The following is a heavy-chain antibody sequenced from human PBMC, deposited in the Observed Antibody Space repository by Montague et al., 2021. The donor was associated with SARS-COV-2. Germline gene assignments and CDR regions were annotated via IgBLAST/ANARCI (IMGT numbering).Heavy chain of an antibody. J-gene: IGHJ2*01. D-gene: IGHD1-1*01. Sequence: SETLSLTCTVSGGSISSSSYYWGWIRQPPGKGPEWIVSIYFSGTTFYNPSLRSRVTMSVDTSKYQFSLRLSSVTAADTAVFYCATEDAGDWYFDLWGRGTLVTVSS. CDR2: IYFSGTT. V-gene: IGHV4-39*02. CDR1: GGSISSSSYY. CDR3: ATEDAGDWYFDL.